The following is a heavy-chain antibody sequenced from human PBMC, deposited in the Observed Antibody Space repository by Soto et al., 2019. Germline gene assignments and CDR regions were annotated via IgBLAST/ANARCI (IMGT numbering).Heavy chain of an antibody. J-gene: IGHJ5*02. V-gene: IGHV1-46*01. CDR2: INPSGGST. Sequence: QGQLVQSGAEVKKPGASVKVSCKASGYTFTAYYMHWMRQAPGQGLEWMGVINPSGGSTSYAQKFQGRVTMTRDTSTRTVYMDLSTLRSEDTAVYYCAREIRGGDTNWFDPWGQGTLVTVSS. D-gene: IGHD4-17*01. CDR3: AREIRGGDTNWFDP. CDR1: GYTFTAYY.